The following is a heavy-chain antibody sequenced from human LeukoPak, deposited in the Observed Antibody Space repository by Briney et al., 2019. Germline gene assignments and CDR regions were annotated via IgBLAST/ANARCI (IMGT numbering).Heavy chain of an antibody. D-gene: IGHD3-10*01. J-gene: IGHJ4*02. Sequence: GESLKISWKGSGYSFNTYWIGWVRQQPGKVLEWMGVIYPGDSDTIYRPSFQGQVTISADKSISTAYLQWSSLKASDTAMYYCARLPNYGAGSYVDYWGQGTLVTVSS. V-gene: IGHV5-51*01. CDR2: IYPGDSDT. CDR1: GYSFNTYW. CDR3: ARLPNYGAGSYVDY.